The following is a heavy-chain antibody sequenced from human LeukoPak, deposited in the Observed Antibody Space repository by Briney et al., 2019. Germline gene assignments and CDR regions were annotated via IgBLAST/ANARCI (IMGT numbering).Heavy chain of an antibody. V-gene: IGHV4-34*01. CDR1: GGSFSGYY. Sequence: SETLSLTCAVYGGSFSGYYWSWIRQPPGKGLEWIGEINHSGSTNYIPSLKSRVTISVDTSKNQFSLKLSSVTAADTAVYYCESESVAVALPDYWGQGTLVTVSS. J-gene: IGHJ4*02. D-gene: IGHD6-19*01. CDR2: INHSGST. CDR3: ESESVAVALPDY.